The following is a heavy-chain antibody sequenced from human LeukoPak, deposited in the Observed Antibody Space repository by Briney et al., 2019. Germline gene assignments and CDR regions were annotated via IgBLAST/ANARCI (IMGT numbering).Heavy chain of an antibody. CDR1: GYTFTGYG. CDR3: ATGIAVAGLLY. CDR2: ISAYNGNT. V-gene: IGHV1-18*01. D-gene: IGHD6-19*01. Sequence: ASVKVSCKASGYTFTGYGISWVRQAPAQGLEWMGWISAYNGNTNYAQKLQGRVTMTTDTSTSTAYMELRSLRSDDTAVYYCATGIAVAGLLYWGQGTLVTVSS. J-gene: IGHJ4*02.